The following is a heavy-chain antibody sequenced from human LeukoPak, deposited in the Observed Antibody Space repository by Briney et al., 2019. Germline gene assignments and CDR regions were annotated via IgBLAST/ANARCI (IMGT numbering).Heavy chain of an antibody. J-gene: IGHJ3*02. D-gene: IGHD3-22*01. CDR2: INHSGST. V-gene: IGHV4-34*01. CDR3: ASTQYYYDSSGYSAFDI. Sequence: SERLSLTCAVYGGSFSGYYWSWIRQPPGKGLEWIGEINHSGSTNYNPSLKSRVTISVDTSKNQFSLKLSSVTAADTAVYYCASTQYYYDSSGYSAFDIWGQGTMVTVSS. CDR1: GGSFSGYY.